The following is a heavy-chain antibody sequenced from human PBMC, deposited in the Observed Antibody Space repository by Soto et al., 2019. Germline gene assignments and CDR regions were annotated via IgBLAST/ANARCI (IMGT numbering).Heavy chain of an antibody. V-gene: IGHV1-18*01. D-gene: IGHD5-12*01. J-gene: IGHJ6*03. CDR2: ISAYNGNT. CDR3: ARERNGYSGYDFYYYYYMDV. CDR1: GYTFTSYG. Sequence: QVQLVQSGAEVKKPGASVKVSCKASGYTFTSYGISWVRQAPGQGLEWMGWISAYNGNTNYAQKLQGRVTMTTDTSTSTAYMELRSLRSDDTAVYYCARERNGYSGYDFYYYYYMDVWGKGTTVTVSS.